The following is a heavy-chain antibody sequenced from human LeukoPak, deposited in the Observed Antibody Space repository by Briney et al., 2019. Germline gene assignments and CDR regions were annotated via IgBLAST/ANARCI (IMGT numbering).Heavy chain of an antibody. Sequence: SETLSLTSTVAAGSISNYYWSWIRQPPGKGLEWIGYIHYSGSTNYNPSLKSRVTISVDTSKNQFSLKLRSVTAADTAVYYCAREKMATITTRAWHFDPWGRGTLVTVSS. CDR1: AGSISNYY. V-gene: IGHV4-59*01. CDR2: IHYSGST. D-gene: IGHD5-24*01. J-gene: IGHJ2*01. CDR3: AREKMATITTRAWHFDP.